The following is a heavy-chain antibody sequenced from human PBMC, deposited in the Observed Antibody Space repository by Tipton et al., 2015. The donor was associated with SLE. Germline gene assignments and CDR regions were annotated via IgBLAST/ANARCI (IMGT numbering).Heavy chain of an antibody. CDR1: GGSISSYY. Sequence: TLSLTCTVSGGSISSYYWSWIRQPPGKGLEWIGYIYYSGSTNYNPSLKSRVTISVDTSKNQFSLKLSSVTAADTAVYYCARQGAVAGFDYWGPGTLVTVSS. D-gene: IGHD6-19*01. V-gene: IGHV4-59*08. CDR3: ARQGAVAGFDY. CDR2: IYYSGST. J-gene: IGHJ4*02.